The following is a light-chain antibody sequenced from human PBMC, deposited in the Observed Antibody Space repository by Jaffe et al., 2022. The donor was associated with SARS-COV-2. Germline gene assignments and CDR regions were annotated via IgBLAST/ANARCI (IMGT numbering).Light chain of an antibody. J-gene: IGKJ2*01. CDR3: QQANSFPYT. V-gene: IGKV1-12*01. CDR2: GAS. CDR1: QGIAGW. Sequence: DIQMTQSPSSVSASVGDRVTITCRASQGIAGWLAWYQQKPGKAPNLLIYGASSLHSGVPSRFSGSGSGTDFTLTISSLQPEDFATYYCQQANSFPYTFGQGTKLEIK.